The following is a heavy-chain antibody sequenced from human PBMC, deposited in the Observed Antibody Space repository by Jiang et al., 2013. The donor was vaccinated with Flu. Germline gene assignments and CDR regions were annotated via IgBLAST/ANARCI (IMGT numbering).Heavy chain of an antibody. J-gene: IGHJ1*01. CDR3: ARDGGGDYAGAVGYFQH. D-gene: IGHD4-17*01. V-gene: IGHV3-11*05. Sequence: TISRDNAKNSLYLQMNSLRAEDTAVYYCARDGGGDYAGAVGYFQHWGQGTLVTVSS.